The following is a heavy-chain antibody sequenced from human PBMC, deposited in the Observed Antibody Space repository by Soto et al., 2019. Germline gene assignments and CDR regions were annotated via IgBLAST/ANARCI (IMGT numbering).Heavy chain of an antibody. V-gene: IGHV3-48*03. CDR1: GFTFSSYE. CDR3: ARDGARYFTNGVCYYYYGMDV. D-gene: IGHD2-8*01. CDR2: ISGSGSTI. Sequence: GGSLRLSCAASGFTFSSYEMNWVRQAAGKGLEWVSYISGSGSTIYYADSVKGRLTNAKDNAKNPLYLQMNSLRAEDTAVYYCARDGARYFTNGVCYYYYGMDVWGQGTTVTVS. J-gene: IGHJ6*02.